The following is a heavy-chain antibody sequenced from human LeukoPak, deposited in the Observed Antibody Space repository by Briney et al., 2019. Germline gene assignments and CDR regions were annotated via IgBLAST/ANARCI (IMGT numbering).Heavy chain of an antibody. CDR1: GFTFSSYA. D-gene: IGHD6-13*01. V-gene: IGHV3-30*04. CDR3: AREPDAAAGVSFDY. CDR2: ISYDGSNK. Sequence: TGGSLRLSCAASGFTFSSYAMHWVRQAPGKGLEWVAVISYDGSNKYYADSVKGRFTISRDNSKNTLYLQMNSLRAEDTAVYYCAREPDAAAGVSFDYWGQGTLVTVSS. J-gene: IGHJ4*02.